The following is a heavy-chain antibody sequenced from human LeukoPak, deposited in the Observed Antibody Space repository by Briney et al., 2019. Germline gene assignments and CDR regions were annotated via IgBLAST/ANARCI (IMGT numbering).Heavy chain of an antibody. CDR3: ARVFLRFRYFDY. CDR2: IYTSGST. CDR1: GGSISSYY. D-gene: IGHD3-3*01. J-gene: IGHJ4*02. V-gene: IGHV4-4*07. Sequence: SETLSLTCTVSGGSISSYYWSWIRQPAGKGLEWIGRIYTSGSTNYNPSLKSRVTISVDTSKNQFSLKLSSVTAADTAVYYCARVFLRFRYFDYWGQGTLVTVSS.